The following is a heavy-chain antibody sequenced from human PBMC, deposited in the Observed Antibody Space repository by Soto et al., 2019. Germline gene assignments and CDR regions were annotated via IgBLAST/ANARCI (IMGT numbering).Heavy chain of an antibody. V-gene: IGHV1-69*02. CDR2: IIPILGIA. CDR1: GGTFSSYT. Sequence: QVQLVQSGAEVKKPGSSVKVSCKASGGTFSSYTISWVRQAPGQGLEWMGRIIPILGIANYAQKFQGRVTITADKSTSTAYMELSSLRSEDTAVYYCASVGYSYKNAFDIWGQGTMVTVSS. J-gene: IGHJ3*02. CDR3: ASVGYSYKNAFDI. D-gene: IGHD5-18*01.